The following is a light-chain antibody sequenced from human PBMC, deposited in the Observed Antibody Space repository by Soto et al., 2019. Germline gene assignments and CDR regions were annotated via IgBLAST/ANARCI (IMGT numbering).Light chain of an antibody. CDR3: SSYTSSSIL. CDR2: EVR. J-gene: IGLJ1*01. CDR1: SSDVGSYNY. V-gene: IGLV2-14*01. Sequence: QSVLTQPASVSGSPGQSITISCTGTSSDVGSYNYVSWYQQHPGKAPKLMIYEVRDRSSGISSRFSGSKSGNTASLTISGLQTEDEADYYCSSYTSSSILFGTGTKVTVL.